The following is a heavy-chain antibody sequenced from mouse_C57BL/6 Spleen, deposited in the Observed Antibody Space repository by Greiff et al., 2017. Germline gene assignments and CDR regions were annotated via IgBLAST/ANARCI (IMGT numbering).Heavy chain of an antibody. J-gene: IGHJ3*01. Sequence: VQLQESGAELVRPGASVTLSCKASGYTFTDYEMHWVKQTPVHGLEWIGAIDPETGGTAYNQKFKGKAILTADKSSSTAYMELRSLTSEDSAVYYCTRSFAYWGQGTLVTVSA. V-gene: IGHV1-15*01. CDR3: TRSFAY. CDR1: GYTFTDYE. CDR2: IDPETGGT.